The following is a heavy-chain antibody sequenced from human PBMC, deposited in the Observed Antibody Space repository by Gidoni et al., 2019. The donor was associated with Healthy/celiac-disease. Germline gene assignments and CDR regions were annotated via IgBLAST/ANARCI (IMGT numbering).Heavy chain of an antibody. D-gene: IGHD2-15*01. CDR3: AKGGPYCSGGSCYRLDP. V-gene: IGHV3-23*01. CDR2: MSGSGGST. J-gene: IGHJ5*02. Sequence: EVQLLESGGGLVQPGGSLRPSCAASGFTFRSYAMRWVRQAPGKGLEWVSAMSGSGGSTYYADSVKGRFTISRDNSKNTLYLQMNSLRAEDTAVYYCAKGGPYCSGGSCYRLDPWGQGTLVTVSS. CDR1: GFTFRSYA.